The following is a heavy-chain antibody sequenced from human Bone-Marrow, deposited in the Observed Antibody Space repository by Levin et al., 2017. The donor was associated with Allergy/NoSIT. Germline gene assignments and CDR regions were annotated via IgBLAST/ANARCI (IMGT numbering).Heavy chain of an antibody. J-gene: IGHJ4*02. CDR1: GFSSSTYW. CDR2: VQPDDPEA. D-gene: IGHD5-12*01. Sequence: LGESLKISCQVSGFSSSTYWIAWVRQMPGKGLECVGIVQPDDPEARYSPSFEGHVTISADKSTRTAYLEWRGLTVSDSAMYYCARLGWVRRPLDSWGQGTLVTVSS. V-gene: IGHV5-51*01. CDR3: ARLGWVRRPLDS.